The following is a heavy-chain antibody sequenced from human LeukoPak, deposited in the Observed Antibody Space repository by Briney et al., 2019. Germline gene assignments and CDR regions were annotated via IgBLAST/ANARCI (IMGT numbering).Heavy chain of an antibody. J-gene: IGHJ5*02. Sequence: SETLSLTCTVSGGSISSYYWSWIRQPAGKGLEWIGRIYTSGSTNYNPSLKSRVTISVDTSKNQFSLKLSSVTAADTAVYYCARSQSQLERRYWFDPWGQGTLVTVSS. D-gene: IGHD1-1*01. CDR3: ARSQSQLERRYWFDP. CDR1: GGSISSYY. V-gene: IGHV4-4*07. CDR2: IYTSGST.